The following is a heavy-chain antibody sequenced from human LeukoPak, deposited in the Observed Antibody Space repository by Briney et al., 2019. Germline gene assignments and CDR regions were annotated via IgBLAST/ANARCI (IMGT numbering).Heavy chain of an antibody. Sequence: SVKVSCKASGGTFSSYAISWVRQAPGQGLEWMGGIIPIFGTANYAQKFQGRVTITADESTSTAYMELSSLRSEDMAVYYCARGGRIRIFGEVIRTVKDDAFDIWGQGTMVTVSS. CDR3: ARGGRIRIFGEVIRTVKDDAFDI. J-gene: IGHJ3*02. V-gene: IGHV1-69*13. CDR1: GGTFSSYA. CDR2: IIPIFGTA. D-gene: IGHD3-3*01.